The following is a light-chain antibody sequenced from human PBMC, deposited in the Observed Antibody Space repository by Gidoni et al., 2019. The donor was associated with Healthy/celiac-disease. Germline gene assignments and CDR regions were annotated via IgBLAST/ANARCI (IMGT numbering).Light chain of an antibody. CDR1: QSVSSSY. V-gene: IGKV3-20*01. CDR3: QQYGSSF. J-gene: IGKJ4*01. Sequence: EIVLTQSPGTLSLSPGERATLSCSASQSVSSSYLAWYQQKPGQAPRLLIYGASSRATGIPDRFSGSGSGTDFTLTISRLEPEDFAVYYCQQYGSSFFGGGTKVEIK. CDR2: GAS.